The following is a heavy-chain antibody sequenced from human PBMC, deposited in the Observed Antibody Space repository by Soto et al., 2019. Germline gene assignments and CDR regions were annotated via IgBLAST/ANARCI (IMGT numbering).Heavy chain of an antibody. Sequence: QVQLQQWGAGLLKPSETLSLTCAVYGGSFSGYYWSWIRQPPGKGLEWIGEINHSGSTNYNPSLKRRVTISVDTSKDEFSLKLSTVTAADTAVYYCARGFRQIVVVLAARGYWFDPWCQGGLVTVSS. V-gene: IGHV4-34*01. CDR1: GGSFSGYY. CDR2: INHSGST. D-gene: IGHD2-15*01. J-gene: IGHJ5*02. CDR3: ARGFRQIVVVLAARGYWFDP.